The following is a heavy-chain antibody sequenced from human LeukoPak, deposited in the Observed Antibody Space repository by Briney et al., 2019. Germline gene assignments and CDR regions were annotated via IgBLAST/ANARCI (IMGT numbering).Heavy chain of an antibody. Sequence: SGGSLRLSCAVSGFTVSSNYMSWVRQAPGKGLEWVSIIYSGGSTYYTDSVKGRFTISRDNSKNTLYPQMNSLRAEDTAVYYCARVASSSWYYYGVDVWGQGTTVTVSS. D-gene: IGHD6-13*01. J-gene: IGHJ6*02. CDR2: IYSGGST. CDR3: ARVASSSWYYYGVDV. V-gene: IGHV3-53*01. CDR1: GFTVSSNY.